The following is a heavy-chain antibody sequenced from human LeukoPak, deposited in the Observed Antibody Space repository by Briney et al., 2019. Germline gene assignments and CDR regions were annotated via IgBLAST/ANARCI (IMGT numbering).Heavy chain of an antibody. Sequence: SETLSLTCAVSGGSITSGGYSWSWIRQTPGKGLEWIAYIHDSGSTYYNPSLKSRVSISIDTSKNQFSLKLSSVTAADTAVYYCARGPSGYDPIYYYYYMDVWGKGTTVTVSS. V-gene: IGHV4-30-4*07. CDR3: ARGPSGYDPIYYYYYMDV. CDR2: IHDSGST. CDR1: GGSITSGGYS. J-gene: IGHJ6*03. D-gene: IGHD5-12*01.